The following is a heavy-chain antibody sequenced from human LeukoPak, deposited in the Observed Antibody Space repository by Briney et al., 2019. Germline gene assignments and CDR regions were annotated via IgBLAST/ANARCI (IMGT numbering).Heavy chain of an antibody. V-gene: IGHV3-43*02. D-gene: IGHD5-12*01. J-gene: IGHJ4*02. Sequence: PGGSLRLSCAASGFTFDDWAIHWVRQAPGKGLEWVSLISGDGGYTYYVDSVRGRFTISRDNSKNSLYLQMNSLRTEDTALYYCAKEGGYDSDYWGQGTLVTVSS. CDR3: AKEGGYDSDY. CDR1: GFTFDDWA. CDR2: ISGDGGYT.